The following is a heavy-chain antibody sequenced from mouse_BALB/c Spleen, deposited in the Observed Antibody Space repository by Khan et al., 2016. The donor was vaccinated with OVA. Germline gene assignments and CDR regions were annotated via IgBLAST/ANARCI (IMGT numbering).Heavy chain of an antibody. J-gene: IGHJ1*01. CDR1: GFSLTSYA. V-gene: IGHV2-3*01. D-gene: IGHD1-1*02. CDR3: AKFYYGGVSNWYFDV. CDR2: VWGDGTT. Sequence: VELVESGPGLVAPSQSLSITCTVSGFSLTSYAVSWVRQPPGKGLEWLGGVWGDGTTNYHSALRSSLSISKDNSKSQVFLILNSLQTDDTATYYCAKFYYGGVSNWYFDVWGAGTPVTVSS.